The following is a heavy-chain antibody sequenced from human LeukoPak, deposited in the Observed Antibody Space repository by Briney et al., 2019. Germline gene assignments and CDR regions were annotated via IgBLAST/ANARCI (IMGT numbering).Heavy chain of an antibody. J-gene: IGHJ4*02. CDR2: IRQDGSEK. Sequence: GGSLRLSCAASGFTFSSYWMSWVRQAPGKGLEWVANIRQDGSEKYYVDSAKGRFTISRDNAKNSLYLQMNSLRAEDTAVYYCARWVGMGNYFDYWGQGTLVTVSS. CDR1: GFTFSSYW. V-gene: IGHV3-7*01. CDR3: ARWVGMGNYFDY. D-gene: IGHD1-26*01.